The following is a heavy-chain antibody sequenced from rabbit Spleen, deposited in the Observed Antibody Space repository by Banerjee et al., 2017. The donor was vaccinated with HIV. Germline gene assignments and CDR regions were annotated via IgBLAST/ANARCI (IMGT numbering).Heavy chain of an antibody. D-gene: IGHD4-1*01. CDR1: GFSFSDRDV. CDR2: INTYTAKS. J-gene: IGHJ4*01. V-gene: IGHV1S45*01. Sequence: QEQLEESGGGLVKPEGSLTLTCKASGFSFSDRDVMCWVRQAPGKGLEWIACINTYTAKSVYATWATGRFTISRDNTQNTLYLQLNSLTAADTATYFCVREVAVNFNLWGPGTLVTVS. CDR3: VREVAVNFNL.